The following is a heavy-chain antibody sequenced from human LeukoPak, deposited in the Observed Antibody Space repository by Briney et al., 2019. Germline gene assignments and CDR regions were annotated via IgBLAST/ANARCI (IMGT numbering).Heavy chain of an antibody. CDR3: ARGRVVGDYVIDY. Sequence: SETLSLTCAVYGGSFSDYYWTWIRQPPGKGLEWIGEINHIGSINQNPSFKSRVTMSVDTSKNQFSLKVNSMTAADTALYFCARGRVVGDYVIDYWGQGTLVTVFS. CDR2: INHIGSI. D-gene: IGHD4-17*01. CDR1: GGSFSDYY. V-gene: IGHV4-34*01. J-gene: IGHJ4*02.